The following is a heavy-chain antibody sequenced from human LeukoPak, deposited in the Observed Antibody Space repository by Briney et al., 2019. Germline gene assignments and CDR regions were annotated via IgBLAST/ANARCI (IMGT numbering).Heavy chain of an antibody. D-gene: IGHD3-22*01. CDR2: IYYSGST. J-gene: IGHJ6*02. CDR3: ARGPHYHDSSGYSPSYSYAMDV. CDR1: GGSISSYY. Sequence: PSETLSLTCTVSGGSISSYYWSWIRQPPGKELEWIGYIYYSGSTNYNPSLRSRVTISVDTSKNQFSLDLRTVTAADTAVYYCARGPHYHDSSGYSPSYSYAMDVWGQGTTVTVSS. V-gene: IGHV4-59*01.